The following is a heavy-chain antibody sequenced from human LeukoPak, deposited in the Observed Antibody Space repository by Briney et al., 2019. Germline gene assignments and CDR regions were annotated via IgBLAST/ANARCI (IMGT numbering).Heavy chain of an antibody. J-gene: IGHJ6*03. CDR3: ARLGVGGFGTSYYYMDV. Sequence: GGSLKISFQGSGYSFTSYWIGWVRPMPGKGLEWMGIIYPGDSDTRYSPSFQGQVTISADKSISTAYLQWSSLKASDTAMYYCARLGVGGFGTSYYYMDVWGKGTTVTISS. CDR2: IYPGDSDT. CDR1: GYSFTSYW. D-gene: IGHD3-10*01. V-gene: IGHV5-51*01.